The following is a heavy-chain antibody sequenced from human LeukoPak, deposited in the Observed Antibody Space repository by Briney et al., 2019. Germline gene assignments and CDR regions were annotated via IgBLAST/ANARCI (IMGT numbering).Heavy chain of an antibody. J-gene: IGHJ4*02. D-gene: IGHD3-16*01. CDR2: ISGSGGST. Sequence: GGSLRLSCAASGFTFSSYAMSWVRQAPGKGLEWVSAISGSGGSTYYADSVKGRFTISRDNSKNTPYLQMSSLRAEDTAVYYCGVIAFGRFDYWGQGTLVTVSS. V-gene: IGHV3-23*01. CDR1: GFTFSSYA. CDR3: GVIAFGRFDY.